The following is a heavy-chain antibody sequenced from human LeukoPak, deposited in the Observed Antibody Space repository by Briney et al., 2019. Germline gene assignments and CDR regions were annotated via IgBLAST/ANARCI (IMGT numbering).Heavy chain of an antibody. V-gene: IGHV3-30*04. Sequence: YPGGSLRLSCAASTFTFSSYAMHWVRQAPGKGLEWVTVISSDGSNKYYADSVKGRFTISRDDAKNLLYLDMNSLRAEDTAVYYCARGHTAVTRHFDFWGQGTLVTVSS. CDR3: ARGHTAVTRHFDF. J-gene: IGHJ4*02. CDR1: TFTFSSYA. D-gene: IGHD4-17*01. CDR2: ISSDGSNK.